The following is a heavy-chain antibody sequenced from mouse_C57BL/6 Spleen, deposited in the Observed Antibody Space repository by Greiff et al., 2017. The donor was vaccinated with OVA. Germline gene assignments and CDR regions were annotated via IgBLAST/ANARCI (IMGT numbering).Heavy chain of an antibody. D-gene: IGHD1-1*01. CDR1: GFTFSDYG. J-gene: IGHJ4*01. CDR3: ARGYYGSSRYYYAMDY. CDR2: ISSGSSTI. Sequence: EVQLVESGGGLVKPGGSLKLSCAASGFTFSDYGMHWVRQAPEKGLEWVAYISSGSSTIYYADTVKGRFTISRDNAKNTLFLQMTSLRSEDTAMYYCARGYYGSSRYYYAMDYWGQGTSVTVSS. V-gene: IGHV5-17*01.